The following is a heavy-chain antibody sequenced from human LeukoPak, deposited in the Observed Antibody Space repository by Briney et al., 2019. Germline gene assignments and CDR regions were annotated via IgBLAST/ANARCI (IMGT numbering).Heavy chain of an antibody. V-gene: IGHV3-15*01. D-gene: IGHD2-2*01. CDR3: TTDNAPGMDV. J-gene: IGHJ6*02. Sequence: GGSLRLSWAASGXTFSNAWVSWVRQAPGKGLEWVGLIRDKPDGGTTDYAAPVKGRFTISRDDSKSMLYLQMNSLKTEDTAVYYCTTDNAPGMDVWGQGTTVTVSS. CDR2: IRDKPDGGTT. CDR1: GXTFSNAW.